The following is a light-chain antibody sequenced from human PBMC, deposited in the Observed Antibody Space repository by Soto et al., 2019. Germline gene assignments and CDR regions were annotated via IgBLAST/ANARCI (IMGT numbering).Light chain of an antibody. CDR3: SAYTSRTMYV. J-gene: IGLJ1*01. CDR1: SSDVGGYDY. CDR2: EVT. V-gene: IGLV2-14*01. Sequence: SALTQPASVSGSPGQSITISCTGTSSDVGGYDYVSWYQQYPGKAPKLLIYEVTNRPPGISNRFSGSKSDNTASLTISGLQSDDEADYYCSAYTSRTMYVFGTGTMVTVL.